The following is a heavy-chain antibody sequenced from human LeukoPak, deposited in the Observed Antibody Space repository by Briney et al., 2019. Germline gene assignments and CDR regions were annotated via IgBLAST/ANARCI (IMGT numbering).Heavy chain of an antibody. J-gene: IGHJ4*02. Sequence: ASVKVSCKASGYTFTSYGISWVRQAPGQGLEWMGWISAYNGNTNYAQKLQGRVTMTTDTSTSTAYMELRSLRSDDTAVYYCARDSRKPYDSRQPVDYWGQGTLVTVSS. CDR1: GYTFTSYG. CDR2: ISAYNGNT. CDR3: ARDSRKPYDSRQPVDY. V-gene: IGHV1-18*01. D-gene: IGHD3-22*01.